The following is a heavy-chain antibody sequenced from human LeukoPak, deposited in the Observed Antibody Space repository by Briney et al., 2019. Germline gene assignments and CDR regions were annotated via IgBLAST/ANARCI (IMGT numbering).Heavy chain of an antibody. J-gene: IGHJ4*02. CDR3: VRDAWYGSSRLFDY. CDR1: GASISRYY. D-gene: IGHD6-13*01. CDR2: IYYSGST. V-gene: IGHV4-59*01. Sequence: PSETLSLTCTVSGASISRYYWSWIRQPPGKGLEWMGDIYYSGSTNYNPSLKGRVSISMDTSKNQFSLKLRSVTPADTAVYFCVRDAWYGSSRLFDYWGQGTLVTVSS.